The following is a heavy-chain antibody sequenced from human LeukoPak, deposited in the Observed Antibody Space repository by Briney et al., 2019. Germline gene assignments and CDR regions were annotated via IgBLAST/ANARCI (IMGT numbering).Heavy chain of an antibody. CDR2: IYSTGSA. V-gene: IGHV4-4*07. D-gene: IGHD1-14*01. J-gene: IGHJ5*02. CDR3: ARDLESENWFDP. CDR1: GGSISSYY. Sequence: SETLSLTCTVSGGSISSYYWSWIRQPAGKGLEWIGRIYSTGSANYNPSLKSRVTISVDTSKNQFSLKLSSVTAADTAVYYCARDLESENWFDPWGQGTLVTVSS.